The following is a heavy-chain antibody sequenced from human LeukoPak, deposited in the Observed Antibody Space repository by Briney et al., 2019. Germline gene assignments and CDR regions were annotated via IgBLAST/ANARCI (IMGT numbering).Heavy chain of an antibody. D-gene: IGHD3-22*01. CDR1: GFTFSSYW. Sequence: GGSLRLSCAASGFTFSSYWMHWVRQAPGKGLVWVSRINSDGSSTSYADSVKGRFTISRDNSKNTLYLQMNSLRAEDTAVYHCAKESGDDSSGYYEVFDYWGQGTLVTVSS. J-gene: IGHJ4*02. CDR3: AKESGDDSSGYYEVFDY. CDR2: INSDGSST. V-gene: IGHV3-74*01.